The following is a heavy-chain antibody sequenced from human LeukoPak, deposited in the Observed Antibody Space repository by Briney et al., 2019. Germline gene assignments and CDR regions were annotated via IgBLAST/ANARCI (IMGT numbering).Heavy chain of an antibody. CDR2: IYFNGNI. CDR3: ARGGNYWPQWWFDP. Sequence: PSETLSLTCAVSGGSIRSNNHYWGWIRQPPGKGLERIGNIYFNGNIAYNPSLQSRVTISVDTSKNQFSLELNSVTPADTAVYYCARGGNYWPQWWFDPWGRGTLVSVSS. D-gene: IGHD1-26*01. V-gene: IGHV4-39*07. CDR1: GGSIRSNNHY. J-gene: IGHJ5*02.